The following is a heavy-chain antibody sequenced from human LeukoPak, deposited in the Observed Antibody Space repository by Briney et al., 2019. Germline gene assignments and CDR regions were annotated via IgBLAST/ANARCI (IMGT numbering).Heavy chain of an antibody. CDR2: INHSGST. D-gene: IGHD4-17*01. Sequence: PSETLSLTCAVYGGSFSGYYWSWIRQPPGQGLEWIGEINHSGSTNYNPSLKSRVTISVDTSKNQFSLKLSSVTAADTAVYYCASWPTGDYPNWFDPWGQGTLVTVSS. J-gene: IGHJ5*02. CDR1: GGSFSGYY. CDR3: ASWPTGDYPNWFDP. V-gene: IGHV4-34*01.